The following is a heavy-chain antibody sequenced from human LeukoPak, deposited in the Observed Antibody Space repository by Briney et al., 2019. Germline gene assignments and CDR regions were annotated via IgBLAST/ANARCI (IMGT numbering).Heavy chain of an antibody. Sequence: SVKVSCKASGGTFRSYAISWVRQAPGQGLEWMGRIIPIFGTANYAQKFQGRVTITTDESTSTAYMELSSLRSEDTAVYYCALTVSSSWYWYFQHWGQGTLVTVSS. V-gene: IGHV1-69*05. CDR2: IIPIFGTA. CDR1: GGTFRSYA. J-gene: IGHJ1*01. D-gene: IGHD6-13*01. CDR3: ALTVSSSWYWYFQH.